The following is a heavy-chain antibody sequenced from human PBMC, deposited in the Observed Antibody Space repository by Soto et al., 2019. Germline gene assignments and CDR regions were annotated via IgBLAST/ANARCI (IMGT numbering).Heavy chain of an antibody. Sequence: GGSLRLSCAASGFTVSSNFMSWVRQAPGKGLEWVSVISGSGGSTYYADSVKGRFTISRDNSKNTLYLQMNSLRAEDTAVYYCAKDTPPHDIVVVPAAMQDYYYYGMDVWGQGTTVTVSS. D-gene: IGHD2-2*01. V-gene: IGHV3-23*01. J-gene: IGHJ6*02. CDR3: AKDTPPHDIVVVPAAMQDYYYYGMDV. CDR1: GFTVSSNF. CDR2: ISGSGGST.